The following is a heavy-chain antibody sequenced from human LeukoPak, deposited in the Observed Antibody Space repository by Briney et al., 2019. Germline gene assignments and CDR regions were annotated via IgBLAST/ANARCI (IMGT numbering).Heavy chain of an antibody. Sequence: KPSETLSLTCAVYGGSFSGYYWSWLRQPPGKGLEWIGEINHSGSTNYNPSLKSRVTISVDTSKNQFSLKLSSVTAADTAVYYCARGGVLWFGESWYYGMDVWGKGTTVTVSS. J-gene: IGHJ6*04. CDR1: GGSFSGYY. V-gene: IGHV4-34*01. D-gene: IGHD3-10*01. CDR2: INHSGST. CDR3: ARGGVLWFGESWYYGMDV.